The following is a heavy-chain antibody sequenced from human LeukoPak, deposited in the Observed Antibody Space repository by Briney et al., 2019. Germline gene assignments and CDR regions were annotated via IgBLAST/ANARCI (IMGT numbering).Heavy chain of an antibody. CDR1: GGSISSSSYY. CDR3: ARVDLRAAYFDY. D-gene: IGHD2-15*01. CDR2: IYYSGST. V-gene: IGHV4-39*07. J-gene: IGHJ4*02. Sequence: SETLSLTCTVSGGSISSSSYYWGWIRQPPGKGLEWIGSIYYSGSTYYNPSLKSRVTMSVHTSKNQFSLHLSSVTAADTAVYYCARVDLRAAYFDYWGQGTLVTVSS.